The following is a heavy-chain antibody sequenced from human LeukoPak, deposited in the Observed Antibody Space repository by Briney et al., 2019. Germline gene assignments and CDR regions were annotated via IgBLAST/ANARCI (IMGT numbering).Heavy chain of an antibody. CDR1: GYSFTSYW. CDR3: ARSSYGGNSYYYYGMDV. J-gene: IGHJ6*02. Sequence: GESLKISCKGSGYSFTSYWIGWVRQMPGKGLEWMGIIYPGDSDTRYSPSFQGQVTISADKSISTAYLQWSSLEASDTAMYYCARSSYGGNSYYYYGMDVWGQGTTVTVSS. CDR2: IYPGDSDT. D-gene: IGHD4-23*01. V-gene: IGHV5-51*01.